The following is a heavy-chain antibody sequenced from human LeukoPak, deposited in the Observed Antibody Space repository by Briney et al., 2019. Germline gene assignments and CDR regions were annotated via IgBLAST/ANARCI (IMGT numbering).Heavy chain of an antibody. V-gene: IGHV3-33*06. Sequence: GGSLRLSCAASGFTFSSYGMHWVRQAPGKGLEWVAVIWYDGSNKYYADSVKGRFTIPRDNSKNTLYLQMNSLRAEDTAVYYCAKAAYDSSGYYNYYYYMDVWGKGTTVTVSS. CDR3: AKAAYDSSGYYNYYYYMDV. J-gene: IGHJ6*03. D-gene: IGHD3-22*01. CDR2: IWYDGSNK. CDR1: GFTFSSYG.